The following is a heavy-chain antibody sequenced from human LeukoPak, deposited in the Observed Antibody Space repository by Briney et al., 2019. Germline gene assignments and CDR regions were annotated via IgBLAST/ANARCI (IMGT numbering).Heavy chain of an antibody. D-gene: IGHD1-26*01. CDR3: ARDNRGSYLDDFEY. V-gene: IGHV3-7*01. CDR2: IKQDGSEK. Sequence: GGSLRLSCAASGFTFSSYWMSWVRQAPGKGLEWVANIKQDGSEKYYVDSVKGRFTISRDNAKNTLYLQMNSLRAEDTAVYYCARDNRGSYLDDFEYWGQGTLVTVSS. CDR1: GFTFSSYW. J-gene: IGHJ4*02.